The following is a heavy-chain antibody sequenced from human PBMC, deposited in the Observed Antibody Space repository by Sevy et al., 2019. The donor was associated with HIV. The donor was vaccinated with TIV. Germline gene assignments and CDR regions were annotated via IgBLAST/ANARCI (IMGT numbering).Heavy chain of an antibody. CDR2: VNHRGST. J-gene: IGHJ6*02. CDR1: GGSLSGYY. CDR3: ARIHQVVNYYNYYGLDV. Sequence: SETLSLTCSVYGGSLSGYYWSWIRQSPGRGLEWIGEVNHRGSTNYNPSFKSRVTMSVDTSKNQFALNRGSVTAADASVYYCARIHQVVNYYNYYGLDVWGQGTTVTVSS. D-gene: IGHD2-15*01. V-gene: IGHV4-34*01.